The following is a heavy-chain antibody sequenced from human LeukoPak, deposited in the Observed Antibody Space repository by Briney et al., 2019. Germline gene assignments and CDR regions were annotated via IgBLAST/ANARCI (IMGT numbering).Heavy chain of an antibody. CDR3: ARELPLERPYDSSGYYRGNWFDP. CDR1: GGSISSYY. CDR2: IYTSGST. V-gene: IGHV4-4*07. Sequence: PSETLSLTCTVSGGSISSYYWSWIRQPAGKGLEWIGRIYTSGSTNYNPSLKSRVTMSVDTSKNQFSLKLSSVTAADTAVYYCARELPLERPYDSSGYYRGNWFDPWGQGTLVTVSS. D-gene: IGHD3-22*01. J-gene: IGHJ5*02.